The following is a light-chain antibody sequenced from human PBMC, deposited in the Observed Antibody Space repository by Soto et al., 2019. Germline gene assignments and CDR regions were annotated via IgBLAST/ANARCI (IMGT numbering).Light chain of an antibody. CDR2: GAS. Sequence: ELVLTQSPGTLSLSPGERATLSCRASQSVSSSYLAWYQQKSGQPPRLLIYGASSRATGIPDRFSGSGSGTDFTLTISSLEPEDFAVYYCQQRSNWPPITFGQGTRLEIK. CDR3: QQRSNWPPIT. J-gene: IGKJ5*01. V-gene: IGKV3D-20*02. CDR1: QSVSSSY.